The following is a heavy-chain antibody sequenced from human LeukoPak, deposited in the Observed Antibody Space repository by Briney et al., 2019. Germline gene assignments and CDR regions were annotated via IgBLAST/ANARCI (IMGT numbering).Heavy chain of an antibody. J-gene: IGHJ5*02. D-gene: IGHD6-19*01. CDR3: ARRPRGGIAVSNWFDP. CDR2: INHSGST. CDR1: GGSFSGYY. Sequence: PSETLSLTCAVYGGSFSGYYWSWIRQPPGKGLEWIGEINHSGSTNYNPSLKSRVTISVDTSKNQFSLKLSSVTAADMAVYYCARRPRGGIAVSNWFDPWGQGTLVTVSS. V-gene: IGHV4-34*01.